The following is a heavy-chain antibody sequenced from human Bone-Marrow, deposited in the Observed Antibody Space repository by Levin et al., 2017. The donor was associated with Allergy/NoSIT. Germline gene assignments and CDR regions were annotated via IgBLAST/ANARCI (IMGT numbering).Heavy chain of an antibody. J-gene: IGHJ6*02. CDR3: AAARYYDSSGYHYGMDG. V-gene: IGHV1-58*02. Sequence: ASVKVSCKASGFTFTSSAMQWVRQARGQRLEWIGWIVVGSGNTNYAQKFQERVTITRDMSTSTAYMELSSLRSEDTAVYYCAAARYYDSSGYHYGMDGWGQGTTVTVSS. D-gene: IGHD3-22*01. CDR2: IVVGSGNT. CDR1: GFTFTSSA.